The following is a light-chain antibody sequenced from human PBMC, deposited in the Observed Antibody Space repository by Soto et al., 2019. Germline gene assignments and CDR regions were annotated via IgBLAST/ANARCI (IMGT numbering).Light chain of an antibody. J-gene: IGKJ1*01. Sequence: EIVLTQTPGTLSLFPGERATLSCRASQSISSNYLAWYQQKPGQAPRLLIHGASNRATGIPDRFSGAGSGTDFTLTISRLEPDDFAVYYCHQYGSAPAWTFGQGTKVEIK. CDR1: QSISSNY. CDR2: GAS. V-gene: IGKV3-20*01. CDR3: HQYGSAPAWT.